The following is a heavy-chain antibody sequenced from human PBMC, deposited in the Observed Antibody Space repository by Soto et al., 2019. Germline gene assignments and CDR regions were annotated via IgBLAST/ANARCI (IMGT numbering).Heavy chain of an antibody. Sequence: GGSLRLSCAASGFTFSSYWMSWVRQAPGKGLEWVANIKQDGSEKYYVDSVKGRFTISRDNAKNSLYLQMNSLRAEDTAVYYCARENYDFWSGYWVYWGQGTLVTVSS. CDR2: IKQDGSEK. D-gene: IGHD3-3*01. V-gene: IGHV3-7*01. CDR3: ARENYDFWSGYWVY. CDR1: GFTFSSYW. J-gene: IGHJ4*02.